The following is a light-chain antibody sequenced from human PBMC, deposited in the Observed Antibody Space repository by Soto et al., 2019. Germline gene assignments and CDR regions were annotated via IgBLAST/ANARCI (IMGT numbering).Light chain of an antibody. V-gene: IGKV3-15*01. CDR2: GES. CDR3: QXYNKWPRT. CDR1: QSVITN. J-gene: IGKJ1*01. Sequence: ELVMTQSPATLSLSPGDSATLSCRASQSVITNLAWYQQKTGQAPRILIYGESTRAAIIPDRLSGSGSGTELNLTISRLQSEDFAVYYCQXYNKWPRTFGQGTKVDIK.